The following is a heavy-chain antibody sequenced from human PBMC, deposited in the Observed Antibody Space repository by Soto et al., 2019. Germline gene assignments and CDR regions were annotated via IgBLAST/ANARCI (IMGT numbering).Heavy chain of an antibody. D-gene: IGHD3-16*01. CDR2: GSYTGSP. CDR3: AQFGGAYSGFD. J-gene: IGHJ1*01. V-gene: IGHV4-59*01. CDR1: SGSISDFY. Sequence: QAQLQEAGPGLVKPSETLSLTCTVSSGSISDFYWSWIRKPPGKGLEYIGHGSYTGSPNYNPSLSSRVTVSVDTSNNQFYLIVRSVTAAYTAVYYCAQFGGAYSGFDWCPGVLVTVSS.